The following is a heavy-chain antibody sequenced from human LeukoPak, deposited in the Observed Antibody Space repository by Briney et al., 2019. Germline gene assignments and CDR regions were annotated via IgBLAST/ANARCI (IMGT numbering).Heavy chain of an antibody. Sequence: SETLSRTCTVSGYSISSGYYWGWIRQPPGKGLEWIGSIYHSGSTYYNPSLKSRVTISVDTSKKQLSLKLSSVTAADTAVYYCARVYYSSSYDYWYFDLWGRGTLVTVSS. CDR3: ARVYYSSSYDYWYFDL. D-gene: IGHD6-13*01. V-gene: IGHV4-38-2*02. CDR2: IYHSGST. J-gene: IGHJ2*01. CDR1: GYSISSGYY.